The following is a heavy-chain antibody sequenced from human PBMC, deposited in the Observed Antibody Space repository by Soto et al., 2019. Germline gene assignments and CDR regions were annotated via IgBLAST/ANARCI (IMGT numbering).Heavy chain of an antibody. Sequence: ASVKGSCQASGYTFTGYYMHWVRQAPGQGLEWMGWINANNGNTNYAQKLQGRVTMTTDTSTSTAYMELRSLRSDDTAVYYCARDYLGYCSGGSCPHFDYWGQGTLVTVSS. J-gene: IGHJ4*02. CDR1: GYTFTGYY. V-gene: IGHV1-18*04. D-gene: IGHD2-15*01. CDR2: INANNGNT. CDR3: ARDYLGYCSGGSCPHFDY.